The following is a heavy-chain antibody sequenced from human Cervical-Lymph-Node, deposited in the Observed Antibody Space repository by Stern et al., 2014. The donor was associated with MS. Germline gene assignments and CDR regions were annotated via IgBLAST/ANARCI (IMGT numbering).Heavy chain of an antibody. V-gene: IGHV4-59*01. CDR2: IYYSGST. Sequence: QVQLQESGPGLVKPSETLSLTCTVSGGSISSYYWSWIRQPPGKGLEWIGYIYYSGSTNYNPSLKSRVTISVDTSKNQFSLTAADTAVYYCASGFWFDYWGQGTLVTVSS. CDR3: ASGFWFDY. D-gene: IGHD2/OR15-2a*01. J-gene: IGHJ4*02. CDR1: GGSISSYY.